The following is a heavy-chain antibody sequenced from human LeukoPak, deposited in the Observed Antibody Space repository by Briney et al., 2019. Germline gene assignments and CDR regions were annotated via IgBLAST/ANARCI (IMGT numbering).Heavy chain of an antibody. CDR3: ARVDGSPDY. J-gene: IGHJ4*02. CDR2: INPKSGYT. Sequence: ASVKVSCKASGFTFTSYGISWVRQATGQGLEWMGWINPKSGYTGYAQKFQGRITITRDTSTSTAYMELSSLRSEDTAVYYCARVDGSPDYWGQGTLVTVSS. D-gene: IGHD2-15*01. CDR1: GFTFTSYG. V-gene: IGHV1-8*03.